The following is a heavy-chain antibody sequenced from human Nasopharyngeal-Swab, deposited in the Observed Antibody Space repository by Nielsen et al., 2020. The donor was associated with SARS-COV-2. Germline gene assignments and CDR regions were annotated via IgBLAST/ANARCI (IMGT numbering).Heavy chain of an antibody. J-gene: IGHJ6*02. CDR3: ARGVSTYDSSGYPRSYYYYGMDV. CDR2: IGTAGDT. Sequence: GESLKISCVASGFTFSSYDMHWVRQATGKGLEWVSAIGTAGDTYYPGSVKGRFTISRENAKNSLYLQMNSLRAGDTAVYYCARGVSTYDSSGYPRSYYYYGMDVWGQGTTVTVSS. CDR1: GFTFSSYD. D-gene: IGHD3-22*01. V-gene: IGHV3-13*04.